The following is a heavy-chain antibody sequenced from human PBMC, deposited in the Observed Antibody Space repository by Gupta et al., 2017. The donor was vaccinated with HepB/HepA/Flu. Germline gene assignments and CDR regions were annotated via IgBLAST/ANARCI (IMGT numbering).Heavy chain of an antibody. V-gene: IGHV1-18*01. J-gene: IGHJ4*02. CDR2: ISAYNGNT. D-gene: IGHD3-3*01. CDR1: GYTFTSYG. Sequence: QVQLVQSGAEVKKPGASVKVSCKASGYTFTSYGIRWVRQAPGQGLEWMGWISAYNGNTNYAQKLQGRVTMTTDTSTSTAYMELRSRRSDDTAVYYCARDVFRITIFSTWDYWGQGTLVTVSS. CDR3: ARDVFRITIFSTWDY.